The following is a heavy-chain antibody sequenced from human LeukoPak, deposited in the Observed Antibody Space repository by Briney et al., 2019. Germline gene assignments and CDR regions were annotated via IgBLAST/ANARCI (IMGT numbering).Heavy chain of an antibody. V-gene: IGHV3-23*01. Sequence: GGSLRLSCAASGFTFSSNSMTWVRQTPGKGLEWVSGISGSGDSTFYADSVKGRFTISRDNSRNTLYLQMSSLGPEDTAVYYCTKWSGFGDDWGQGTLATVSS. D-gene: IGHD3-10*01. CDR3: TKWSGFGDD. CDR1: GFTFSSNS. J-gene: IGHJ4*02. CDR2: ISGSGDST.